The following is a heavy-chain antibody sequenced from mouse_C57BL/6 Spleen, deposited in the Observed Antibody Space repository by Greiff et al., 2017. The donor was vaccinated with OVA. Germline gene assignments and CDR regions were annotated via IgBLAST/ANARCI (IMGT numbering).Heavy chain of an antibody. V-gene: IGHV5-4*01. J-gene: IGHJ3*01. CDR2: ISDGGSYT. Sequence: EVKVVESGGGLVKPGGSLKLSCAASGFTFSSYAMSWVRQTPEKRLEWVATISDGGSYTYYPDNVKGRFTISRDNAKNNLYLQMSHLKSEDTAMYYCARDNYDYDRDWFAYWGQGTLVTVSA. D-gene: IGHD2-4*01. CDR3: ARDNYDYDRDWFAY. CDR1: GFTFSSYA.